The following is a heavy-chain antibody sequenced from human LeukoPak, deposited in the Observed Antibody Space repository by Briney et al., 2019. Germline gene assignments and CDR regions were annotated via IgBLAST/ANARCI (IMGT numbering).Heavy chain of an antibody. D-gene: IGHD6-13*01. CDR3: AKGAAPGKVDLFDP. CDR1: GFTFSGYC. J-gene: IGHJ5*02. CDR2: VSGGNSDT. Sequence: SGGSLRLSCAASGFTFSGYCMMWVRLAPGKGLEWVSSVSGGNSDTYYADSVKGRFTISRDNTKNSLYLQMNSLRGEDSAVYYCAKGAAPGKVDLFDPWGQGVLVTVSS. V-gene: IGHV3-23*01.